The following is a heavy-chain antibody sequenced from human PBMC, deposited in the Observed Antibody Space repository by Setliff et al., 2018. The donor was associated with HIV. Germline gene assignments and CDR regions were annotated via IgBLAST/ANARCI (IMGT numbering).Heavy chain of an antibody. CDR2: ISGHTIN. CDR3: AREAVWSDAFDI. D-gene: IGHD1-1*01. V-gene: IGHV3-66*03. J-gene: IGHJ3*02. CDR1: GASIDSGFHY. Sequence: ETLSLTCTVSGASIDSGFHYWGWIRQSPGKGLEWLSVISGHTINVYYADSVKGRFTISRDNSKNTLYLQMNSLRAEDTAVYYCAREAVWSDAFDIWGQGTMVTVSS.